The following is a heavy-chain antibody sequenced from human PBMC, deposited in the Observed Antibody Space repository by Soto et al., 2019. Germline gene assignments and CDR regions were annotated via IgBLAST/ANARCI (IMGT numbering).Heavy chain of an antibody. D-gene: IGHD1-26*01. CDR3: ARGFGGITDY. CDR1: EDSVSSNSAA. J-gene: IGHJ4*02. CDR2: TYYRSEWYT. Sequence: PSQTLSLTCAISEDSVSSNSAAWKWIRQSPSRGLEWLGRTYYRSEWYTDYAPSVRSRITINADTSKNKFYLQLNSVTPEDTAVYYCARGFGGITDYWGQGTRVTVSS. V-gene: IGHV6-1*01.